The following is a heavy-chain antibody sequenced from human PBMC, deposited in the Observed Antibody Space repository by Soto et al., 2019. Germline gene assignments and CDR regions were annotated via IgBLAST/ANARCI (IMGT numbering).Heavy chain of an antibody. CDR2: ISGSGGST. V-gene: IGHV3-23*01. CDR1: GFTFSSYA. CDR3: AKDALGSSGYYYDNDAFDI. Sequence: PGGSLRLSCAASGFTFSSYAMSWVRQAPGKGLEWVSAISGSGGSTYYADSVKGRFTISRDNSKNTLYLQMNSLRAEDTAVYYCAKDALGSSGYYYDNDAFDIWGQGTMVTVSS. J-gene: IGHJ3*02. D-gene: IGHD3-22*01.